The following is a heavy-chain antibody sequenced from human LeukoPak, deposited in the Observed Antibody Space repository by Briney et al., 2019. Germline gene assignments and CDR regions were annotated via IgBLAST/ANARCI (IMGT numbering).Heavy chain of an antibody. CDR1: GGSFTSYY. CDR2: IYHSGST. CDR3: ASMVRGVLAAFDI. V-gene: IGHV4-59*08. Sequence: SETLSLTCTMSGGSFTSYYWSWIRQPPGKGLEWIGSIYHSGSTYYNPSLKSRVTISVDTSKNQFSLKLSSVTAADTAVYYCASMVRGVLAAFDIWGQGTMVTVSS. D-gene: IGHD3-10*01. J-gene: IGHJ3*02.